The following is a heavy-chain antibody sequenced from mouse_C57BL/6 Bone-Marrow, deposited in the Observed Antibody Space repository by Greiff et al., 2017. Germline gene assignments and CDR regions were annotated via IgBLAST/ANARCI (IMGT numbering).Heavy chain of an antibody. V-gene: IGHV1-9*01. J-gene: IGHJ4*01. CDR2: ILPGSGST. CDR3: AGEAAQGDYYAMDY. Sequence: QVQLQQSGAELMKPGASVKLSCKATGYTFTGYWIEWVKQRPGHGLEWIGEILPGSGSTNYNEKFKGKATFTADTTSNTAYMKLSSLTAEDSANYYWAGEAAQGDYYAMDYWGQGTSVTVSS. CDR1: GYTFTGYW. D-gene: IGHD3-2*02.